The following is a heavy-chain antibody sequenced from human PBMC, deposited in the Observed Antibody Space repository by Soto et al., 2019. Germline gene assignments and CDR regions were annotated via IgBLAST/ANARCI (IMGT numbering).Heavy chain of an antibody. D-gene: IGHD3-22*01. Sequence: SGPTREPTQTLTLTCTFSGFSLSTSGVSVGWIRQPPGKALEWLALIYWDEDKRYSPSLKSRLTITKDTSKNQVVLTMTNMDPVDTATYYCAHRITMNGMDVWGLGTTVTVSS. V-gene: IGHV2-5*02. J-gene: IGHJ6*02. CDR2: IYWDEDK. CDR3: AHRITMNGMDV. CDR1: GFSLSTSGVS.